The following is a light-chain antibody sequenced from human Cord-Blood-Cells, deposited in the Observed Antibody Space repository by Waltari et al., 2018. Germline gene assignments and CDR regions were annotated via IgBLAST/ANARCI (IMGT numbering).Light chain of an antibody. CDR1: KSVSSSY. Sequence: DIVLTQSPGTLSLSPGERATLSCRASKSVSSSYLAWSQQKPGQALRLLIYGATSRATGIPDRFSGSGSGTDFTRTISRLEPEDFAVYYCQQYGSSPWTFGQGTKVEIK. CDR3: QQYGSSPWT. CDR2: GAT. V-gene: IGKV3-20*01. J-gene: IGKJ1*01.